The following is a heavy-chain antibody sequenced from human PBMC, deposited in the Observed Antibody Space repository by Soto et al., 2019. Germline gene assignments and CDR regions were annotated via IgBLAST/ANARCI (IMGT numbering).Heavy chain of an antibody. J-gene: IGHJ6*02. Sequence: SVKVSXKASGYTFTGYYMHWVRQAPGQGLEWMGWINPNSGGTNYAQKFQGRVTMTRDTSMSTDYMELSRLRSEDTAVYYCASAILWYFDWSLPPDYYSGTDVWGQGTTVT. V-gene: IGHV1-2*02. D-gene: IGHD3-9*01. CDR1: GYTFTGYY. CDR3: ASAILWYFDWSLPPDYYSGTDV. CDR2: INPNSGGT.